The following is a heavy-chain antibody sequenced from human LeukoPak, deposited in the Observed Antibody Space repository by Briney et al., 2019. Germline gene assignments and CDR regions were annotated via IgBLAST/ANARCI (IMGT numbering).Heavy chain of an antibody. CDR2: IIPIFGTA. V-gene: IGHV1-69*01. Sequence: GSSVKVSCKASGGTFSSYAISWVRQAPGQGLEWMGGIIPIFGTANYAQKFQGRVTITADESTSTAYMELSSLRSEDTAVYYCARGWVITHYYYYGMDVWGQGTTVTVSS. J-gene: IGHJ6*02. CDR1: GGTFSSYA. CDR3: ARGWVITHYYYYGMDV. D-gene: IGHD3-22*01.